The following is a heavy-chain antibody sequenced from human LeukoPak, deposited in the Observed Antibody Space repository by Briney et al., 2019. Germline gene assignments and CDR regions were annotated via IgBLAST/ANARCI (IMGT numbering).Heavy chain of an antibody. V-gene: IGHV3-30*04. D-gene: IGHD5-18*01. J-gene: IGHJ4*02. CDR2: ISYDGSNK. Sequence: PTGGSLRLSCAASGFTFSSYAMHWVRQAPGKGLEWVAVISYDGSNKYYADSVKGRFTISRDNSKNTLYLQMNSLRAEDTAVYYCARGEEYSYGLGGPDYWGQGTLVTVSS. CDR1: GFTFSSYA. CDR3: ARGEEYSYGLGGPDY.